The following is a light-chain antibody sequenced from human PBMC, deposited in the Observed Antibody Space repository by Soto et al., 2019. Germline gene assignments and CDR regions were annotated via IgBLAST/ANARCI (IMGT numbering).Light chain of an antibody. V-gene: IGLV2-11*01. CDR3: CSYAGGFTYV. J-gene: IGLJ1*01. Sequence: QSALTQPRSVSGSPGHSVSISCTGTSSDVGGYSYVSWYQQHPGKAPKLMISDVNKRPSGVPDRFSGSKFGNTASLTISGLQAEDEADYYCCSYAGGFTYVFGTGTKLTVL. CDR2: DVN. CDR1: SSDVGGYSY.